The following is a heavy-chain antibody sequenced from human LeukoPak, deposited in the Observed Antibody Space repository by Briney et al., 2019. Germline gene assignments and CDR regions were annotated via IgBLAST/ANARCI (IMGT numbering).Heavy chain of an antibody. CDR3: ASRPAETTWFGVFDY. J-gene: IGHJ4*02. D-gene: IGHD3-10*01. Sequence: SETLSLTCSISRASMHYHYWSWIRQPPGKALEWIGYVSDSEITHYSPSIKCRVSMSVDTYKNEFSLRLSSVTAAYTALYYCASRPAETTWFGVFDYWSRGTLVTVSS. CDR1: RASMHYHY. CDR2: VSDSEIT. V-gene: IGHV4-59*11.